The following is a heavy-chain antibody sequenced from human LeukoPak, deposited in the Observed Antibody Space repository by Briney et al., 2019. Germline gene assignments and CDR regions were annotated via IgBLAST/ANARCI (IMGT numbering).Heavy chain of an antibody. CDR2: IKQDGNEK. D-gene: IGHD2-2*01. CDR1: GFTFTTYW. CDR3: ARDRCSSTSCYEYYFDY. J-gene: IGHJ4*02. V-gene: IGHV3-7*01. Sequence: GGSLRLSCAASGFTFTTYWMSWVRQAPGKGLEWVANIKQDGNEKYYVDSVKGRFTISRDNAKNSLYLQMNSLRAEDTAAYYCARDRCSSTSCYEYYFDYWGQGTLVTVSS.